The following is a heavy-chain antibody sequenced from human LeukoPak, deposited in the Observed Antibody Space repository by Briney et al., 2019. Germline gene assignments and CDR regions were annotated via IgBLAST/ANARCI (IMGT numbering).Heavy chain of an antibody. CDR2: IYYSGST. J-gene: IGHJ4*02. CDR3: ARVGSSVPAAINYFDY. D-gene: IGHD2-2*02. CDR1: GGSISSYY. Sequence: SETLSLTCTVSGGSISSYYWSWIRQPPGKGLEWIGYIYYSGSTNYNPSLKSRVTISVDTSKNQFSLKLSSVTAADTAVYYCARVGSSVPAAINYFDYWGQGTLVTVSS. V-gene: IGHV4-59*01.